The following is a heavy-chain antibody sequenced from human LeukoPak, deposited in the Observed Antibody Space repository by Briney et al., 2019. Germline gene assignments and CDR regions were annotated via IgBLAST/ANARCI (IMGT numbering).Heavy chain of an antibody. D-gene: IGHD1-26*01. V-gene: IGHV1-46*01. CDR1: GYTFSSHY. CDR3: ARDQSVSGSYGNSDY. CDR2: ISPSGGTT. Sequence: ASVKVSCKASGYTFSSHYMHWVRQAPGQGLEWMGIISPSGGTTTYAQRFQGRVTMTTDTSTSTVYMELSSLRSEDTAVYYCARDQSVSGSYGNSDYWGQGTLVTVSS. J-gene: IGHJ4*02.